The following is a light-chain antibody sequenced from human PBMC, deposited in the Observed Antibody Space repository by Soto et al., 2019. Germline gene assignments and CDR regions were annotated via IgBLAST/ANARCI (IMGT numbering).Light chain of an antibody. V-gene: IGLV1-44*01. Sequence: HSVLTQPPSASGTPGQRVTISCSGSSSNIGSNTVNWYQQLPGTAPKLLIYSNNQRPSGVPDRFSGSKSGTSASLAISGLQSEDEADYYCAAWDDSLNSVVFGGGTKVTV. CDR1: SSNIGSNT. J-gene: IGLJ2*01. CDR2: SNN. CDR3: AAWDDSLNSVV.